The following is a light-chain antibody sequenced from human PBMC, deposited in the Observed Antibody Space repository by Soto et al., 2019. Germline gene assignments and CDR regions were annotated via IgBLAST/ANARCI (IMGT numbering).Light chain of an antibody. CDR3: QQAKTFPLT. CDR1: QDISNY. CDR2: AAS. Sequence: DIQMTQSPSSVSASVGGGVTITCRASQDISNYVAWYQQIPGRAPKLLISAASTLQSGVPSRFSGSGSGTDFTLTVSGLQPEDSATYYCQQAKTFPLTFGGGTKVEIK. V-gene: IGKV1-12*01. J-gene: IGKJ4*01.